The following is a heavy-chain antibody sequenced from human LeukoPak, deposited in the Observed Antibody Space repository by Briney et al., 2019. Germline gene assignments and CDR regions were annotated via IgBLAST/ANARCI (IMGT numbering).Heavy chain of an antibody. D-gene: IGHD2-15*01. J-gene: IGHJ5*02. CDR3: VRGGPSTWS. CDR2: ISNDGTAT. CDR1: GFTFSNYW. Sequence: PGGSLRLSCAASGFTFSNYWIHWVRQAPGEGLVWVSRISNDGTATSYADSVKGRFTISRDDAKNMLFLQMNSLRAEDTAVYYCVRGGPSTWSWGQGTPVTVSS. V-gene: IGHV3-74*01.